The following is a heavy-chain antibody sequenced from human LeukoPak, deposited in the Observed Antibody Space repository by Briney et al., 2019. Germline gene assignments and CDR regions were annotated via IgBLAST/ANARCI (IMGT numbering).Heavy chain of an antibody. CDR1: GFTFSSYA. J-gene: IGHJ4*02. Sequence: GESLRLACAASGFTFSSYAMHWVRQAPGKGLEWVAVILFDGSIKYYADSVKGRFTISRDNSRNTLYVQMNSLRAEDTAVYYCARDSSWYYFDYWGQGTLVTVSS. CDR2: ILFDGSIK. CDR3: ARDSSWYYFDY. D-gene: IGHD6-19*01. V-gene: IGHV3-30-3*01.